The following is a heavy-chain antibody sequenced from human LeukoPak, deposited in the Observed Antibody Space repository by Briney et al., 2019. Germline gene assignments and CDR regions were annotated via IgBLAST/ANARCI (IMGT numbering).Heavy chain of an antibody. Sequence: ASVKVSCKASGYTFTSYYMHWVRQAPGQGLEWMGIINPSGGSTSYAQKFQGRVTMTRDTSTSTVYMELSSLRSEDTAVYYCARVGVGYCSSTSCPHYFDYWGQGTLVTVSS. V-gene: IGHV1-46*01. CDR3: ARVGVGYCSSTSCPHYFDY. CDR1: GYTFTSYY. CDR2: INPSGGST. D-gene: IGHD2-2*01. J-gene: IGHJ4*02.